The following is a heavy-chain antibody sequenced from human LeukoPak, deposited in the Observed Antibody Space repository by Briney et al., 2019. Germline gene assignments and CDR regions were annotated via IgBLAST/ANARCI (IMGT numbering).Heavy chain of an antibody. Sequence: ASVKVSCKASGYTFTSYGISWVRQAPGQGLEWMGWISAVNGNTNYAQKLQGRVTITTDTSTSTDYIELRSLRSDDTAVYYCAREDSGCDWGLFDYWGQGTLVTVSS. D-gene: IGHD5-12*01. CDR1: GYTFTSYG. V-gene: IGHV1-18*01. CDR2: ISAVNGNT. CDR3: AREDSGCDWGLFDY. J-gene: IGHJ4*02.